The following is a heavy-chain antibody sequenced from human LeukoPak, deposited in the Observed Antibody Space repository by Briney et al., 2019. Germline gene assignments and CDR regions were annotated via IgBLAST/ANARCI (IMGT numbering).Heavy chain of an antibody. D-gene: IGHD3-3*01. CDR1: GGSFRSYH. CDR2: INHSGST. CDR3: ASWSDPAIETRYYFDY. V-gene: IGHV4-34*01. J-gene: IGHJ4*02. Sequence: SETLSLTCTVSGGSFRSYHWSWIRQPPGKGLEWIGEINHSGSTNYNPSLESRVTISVDTSKNQFSLKLSSVTAADTAVYYCASWSDPAIETRYYFDYWGQGTLVTVSS.